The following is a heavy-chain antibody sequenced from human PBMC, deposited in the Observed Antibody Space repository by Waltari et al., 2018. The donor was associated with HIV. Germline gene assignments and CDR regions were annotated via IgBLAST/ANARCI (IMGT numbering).Heavy chain of an antibody. V-gene: IGHV3-7*01. CDR2: IKPDGSEK. D-gene: IGHD6-6*01. Sequence: EAHMVESGGGLVQPGGSLRLYCAASGFAFSNYWMSWVRQSPGRGLEWVANIKPDGSEKYYLESVRGRFTVSRDNAKNSLDLLMNTLRAEDSAVYYCARDFTQTKYNFDHWGQGILVTVSS. CDR3: ARDFTQTKYNFDH. J-gene: IGHJ4*02. CDR1: GFAFSNYW.